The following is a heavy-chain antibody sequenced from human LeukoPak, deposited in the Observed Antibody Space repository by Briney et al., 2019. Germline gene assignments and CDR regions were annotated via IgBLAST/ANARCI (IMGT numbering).Heavy chain of an antibody. J-gene: IGHJ4*02. CDR2: IWYDGSNK. V-gene: IGHV3-33*06. CDR1: GFTFSSCG. D-gene: IGHD3-10*01. CDR3: AKTGMVRGVIAYLFDY. Sequence: GRSLRLSCAASGFTFSSCGMHWVRQAPGKGLEWVAVIWYDGSNKYYADSVKGRFTISRDNSKNMLYLQMNSLRAEDTAVYYCAKTGMVRGVIAYLFDYWGQGTLVTVSS.